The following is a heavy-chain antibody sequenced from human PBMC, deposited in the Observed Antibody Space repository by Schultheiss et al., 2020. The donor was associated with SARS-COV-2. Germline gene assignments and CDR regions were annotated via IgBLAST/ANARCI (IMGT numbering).Heavy chain of an antibody. D-gene: IGHD6-19*01. V-gene: IGHV1-2*02. CDR1: GYTFTGYY. Sequence: ASVKVSCKASGYTFTGYYMHWVRQAPGQGLEWMGWINPNSGGTNYAQKFQGRVTMTRDTSISTAYMELSRLRSDDTAVYYCARAVIAVAGTGFDPWGQGTLVTVSS. CDR2: INPNSGGT. CDR3: ARAVIAVAGTGFDP. J-gene: IGHJ5*02.